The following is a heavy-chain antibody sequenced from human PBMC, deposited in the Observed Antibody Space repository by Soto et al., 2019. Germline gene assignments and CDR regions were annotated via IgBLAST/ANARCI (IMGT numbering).Heavy chain of an antibody. CDR1: GASVTSGAYY. CDR3: ARGGLYDLWSCLVD. V-gene: IGHV4-30-4*01. J-gene: IGHJ4*02. Sequence: QAQLQESGPGLVRPSQNLSLSCSVSGASVTSGAYYWKWIRQTPGTGLEWLGYMHDSGTTSYNPSLKRRVTVSRDTSKNQVSLKLTSVSAADTAVYFCARGGLYDLWSCLVDWGQGIRVTVSS. D-gene: IGHD3-3*01. CDR2: MHDSGTT.